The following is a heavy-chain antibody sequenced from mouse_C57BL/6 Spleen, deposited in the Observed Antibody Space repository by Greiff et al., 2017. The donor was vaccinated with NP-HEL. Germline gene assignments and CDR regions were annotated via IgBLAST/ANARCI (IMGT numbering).Heavy chain of an antibody. CDR3: VFYDGYYRDYAMDY. CDR1: GFSFNTYA. Sequence: GGGLVQPKGSLKLSCAASGFSFNTYAMNWVRQAPGKGLEWVARIRSKSNNYATYYADSVKDRFTISRDDSESMLYLQMNNLKTEDTDMYYCVFYDGYYRDYAMDYWGQGTSVTVSS. J-gene: IGHJ4*01. V-gene: IGHV10-1*01. CDR2: IRSKSNNYAT. D-gene: IGHD2-3*01.